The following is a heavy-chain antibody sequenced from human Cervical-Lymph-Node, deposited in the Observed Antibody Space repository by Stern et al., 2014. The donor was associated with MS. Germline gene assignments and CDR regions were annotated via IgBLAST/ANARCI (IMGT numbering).Heavy chain of an antibody. Sequence: QVQLQQWGAGLLKPSETLSLTCAVYGGSFSGYYWSWIRQPPGKGLEWIGEINHSGSTNYNPSLKSRVTISVDTSKNQFSLKLSSVTAADTAVYYCARVDSNYAFLDYWGQGTLVTVSS. CDR3: ARVDSNYAFLDY. J-gene: IGHJ4*02. CDR1: GGSFSGYY. V-gene: IGHV4-34*01. D-gene: IGHD4-11*01. CDR2: INHSGST.